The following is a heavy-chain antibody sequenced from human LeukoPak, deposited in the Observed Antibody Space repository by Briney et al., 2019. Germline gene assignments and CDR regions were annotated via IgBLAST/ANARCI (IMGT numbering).Heavy chain of an antibody. Sequence: QPGGSLRLSCAASGFTFDDYAMHWVRQAPGKGLEWVSGISWNSDSIGYAGSVKGRFTISRDNAKNSLYLQMNSLRAEDTALYYCALTRTGSSSLIFDYWGQGTLVTVSS. J-gene: IGHJ4*02. V-gene: IGHV3-9*01. CDR3: ALTRTGSSSLIFDY. CDR2: ISWNSDSI. D-gene: IGHD6-13*01. CDR1: GFTFDDYA.